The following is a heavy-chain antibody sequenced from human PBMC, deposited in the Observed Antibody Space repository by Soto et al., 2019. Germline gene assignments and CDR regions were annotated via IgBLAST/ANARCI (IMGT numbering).Heavy chain of an antibody. V-gene: IGHV1-46*01. J-gene: IGHJ4*02. CDR3: ARSIVVVTALDY. D-gene: IGHD2-21*02. CDR1: GYTFTSYY. Sequence: ASVKVSCKASGYTFTSYYMHWVRQAPGQGLEWMGMINPSGGSTNYAQKFQGRVTMTRDTSTSTAYMELSSLRSEDTAVYYCARSIVVVTALDYWGQGTLVTVSS. CDR2: INPSGGST.